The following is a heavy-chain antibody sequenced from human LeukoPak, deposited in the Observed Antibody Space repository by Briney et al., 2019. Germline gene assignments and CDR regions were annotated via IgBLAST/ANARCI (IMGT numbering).Heavy chain of an antibody. D-gene: IGHD2-2*01. Sequence: KTSETPSLTCAVYGGSFSGYYWSWIRQPPGKGLEWIGEINHSGSTNYNPSLKSRVTISVDTSKNQFSLKLSSVTAADTAVYYCARGGRGAAMNVWGQGTLVTVSS. CDR2: INHSGST. J-gene: IGHJ4*02. V-gene: IGHV4-34*01. CDR1: GGSFSGYY. CDR3: ARGGRGAAMNV.